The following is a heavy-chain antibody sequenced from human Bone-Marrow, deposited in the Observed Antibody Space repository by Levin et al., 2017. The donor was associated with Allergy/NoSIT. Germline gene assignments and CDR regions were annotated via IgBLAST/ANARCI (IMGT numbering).Heavy chain of an antibody. D-gene: IGHD3-3*01. CDR3: ARGGARAFGRWTEHFRE. CDR1: GGSFTDYY. Sequence: AASVKVSCKVSGGSFTDYYIHWVRQAPGPGLQWMGWINPHTGDSGYPQEFQGRVTVTRDTSIGTAYMELRSLTSDDAAVYYCARGGARAFGRWTEHFREWGQGTLVTVSS. J-gene: IGHJ1*01. CDR2: INPHTGDS. V-gene: IGHV1-2*02.